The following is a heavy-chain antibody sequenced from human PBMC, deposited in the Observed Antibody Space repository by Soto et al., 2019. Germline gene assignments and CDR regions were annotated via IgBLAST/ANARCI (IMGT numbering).Heavy chain of an antibody. Sequence: SADPSPTCTDTGASLSGDYWTWVRLSPFQVLEWIGYIYHNGGTSYNPSLKSRVSISLDRSRNQFSLKLSSVTAADTAVYYCATGYSSSWYWYYYYGMDVWGQGTTLTASS. V-gene: IGHV4-59*12. D-gene: IGHD6-13*01. CDR3: ATGYSSSWYWYYYYGMDV. CDR2: IYHNGGT. CDR1: GASLSGDY. J-gene: IGHJ6*02.